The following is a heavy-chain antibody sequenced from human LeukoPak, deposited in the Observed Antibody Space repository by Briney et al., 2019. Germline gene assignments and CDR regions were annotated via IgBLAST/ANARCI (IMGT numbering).Heavy chain of an antibody. D-gene: IGHD3-22*01. V-gene: IGHV1-18*01. CDR1: VYTFTIYG. J-gene: IGHJ4*02. CDR2: ISAYNGNT. Sequence: ASVTVPFTSSVYTFTIYGISWVRQAPGQGLEWMGWISAYNGNTKYAQKLQGRVTMTTDTSTSTACMELRSLRSDDTAVYYCARDLLYYDSSGKPPGDYWGQGTLVTVSS. CDR3: ARDLLYYDSSGKPPGDY.